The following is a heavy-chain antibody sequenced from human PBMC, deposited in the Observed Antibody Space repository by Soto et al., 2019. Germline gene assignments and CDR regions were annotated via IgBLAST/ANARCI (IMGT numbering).Heavy chain of an antibody. D-gene: IGHD3-10*01. J-gene: IGHJ6*04. V-gene: IGHV4-30-2*01. CDR1: GGSISSGGYS. Sequence: SETLSLTCAVSGGSISSGGYSWSWIRQPPGKGLEWIGYIYHSGSTNYNPSLKSRVTISVDTSKNQFSLKLSSVTAADTAVYYCARHLYYYGSGRRTAGLDVWGKGTTVTVSS. CDR2: IYHSGST. CDR3: ARHLYYYGSGRRTAGLDV.